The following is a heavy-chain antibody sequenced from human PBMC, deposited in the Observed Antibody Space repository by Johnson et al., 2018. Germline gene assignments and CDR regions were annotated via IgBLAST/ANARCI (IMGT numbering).Heavy chain of an antibody. CDR1: GYTFTSYD. CDR2: MNPNSANT. D-gene: IGHD6-6*01. V-gene: IGHV1-8*01. J-gene: IGHJ1*01. Sequence: QVQLVQSGAEVKKPGASVKVSCKASGYTFTSYDIYWVRQATGQGLEWMGWMNPNSANTGSAQKFQGRVTMTRNTSISTAYMELSSLRSEDTAVYYCARGVVEEYSSSGTAEYFQHWGQGTLVTVSS. CDR3: ARGVVEEYSSSGTAEYFQH.